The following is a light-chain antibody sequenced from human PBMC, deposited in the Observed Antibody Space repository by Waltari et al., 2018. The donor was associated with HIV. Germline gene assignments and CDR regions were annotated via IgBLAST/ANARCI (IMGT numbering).Light chain of an antibody. J-gene: IGLJ2*01. Sequence: SYVLTQPPSVSVAPGQTARMTCGGNNIGSKSVHWYQQRPGQAPVLAVYDDSDRPSGIPERFSGSNSGNTATLTISRVEAGDEADYYCQVWDSSSDHRGVVFGGGTNLTVL. CDR1: NIGSKS. CDR3: QVWDSSSDHRGVV. CDR2: DDS. V-gene: IGLV3-21*02.